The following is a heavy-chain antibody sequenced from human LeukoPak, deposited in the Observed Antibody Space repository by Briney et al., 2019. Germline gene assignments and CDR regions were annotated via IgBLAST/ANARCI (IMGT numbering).Heavy chain of an antibody. Sequence: ASVRVSCKASGYTFTSYGISWVRQAPGQGLEWMGWISAYNGNTNYAQKLQGRVTMTTDTSTSTAYMELRSLRSDDTAVYYCERAGATTDLFDPWGQGTLVTVSS. D-gene: IGHD1-26*01. CDR3: ERAGATTDLFDP. CDR1: GYTFTSYG. CDR2: ISAYNGNT. V-gene: IGHV1-18*01. J-gene: IGHJ5*02.